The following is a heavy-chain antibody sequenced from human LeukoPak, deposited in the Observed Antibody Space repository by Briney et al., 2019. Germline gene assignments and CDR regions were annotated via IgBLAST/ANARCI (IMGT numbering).Heavy chain of an antibody. J-gene: IGHJ4*02. D-gene: IGHD6-19*01. Sequence: MTSETLSLTRTVSAGSIRISSYYCGWIRQPPGKGLDWFGIIYFSGSTHYTRSPKTRSTVSIATTKYNFNLTLRCVTTADTAVDYYAARHDYSGWDTYDYWGQGTVVTVS. CDR3: AARHDYSGWDTYDY. V-gene: IGHV4-39*02. CDR2: IYFSGST. CDR1: AGSIRISSYY.